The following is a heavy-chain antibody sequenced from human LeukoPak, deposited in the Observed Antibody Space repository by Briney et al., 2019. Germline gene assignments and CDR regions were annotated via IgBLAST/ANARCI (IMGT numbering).Heavy chain of an antibody. CDR1: GFTFSSYA. J-gene: IGHJ4*02. V-gene: IGHV3-23*01. CDR3: AKDAYNWKYYFDC. Sequence: GSLRLSCAASGFTFSSYAMGWVRQAPGKGLEWVSPISGSGYTTYYLDSVKGRFTTSRDNSKNTLYLQMNNLRAEDTALYYCAKDAYNWKYYFDCWGQGTLVTVSS. D-gene: IGHD1-20*01. CDR2: ISGSGYTT.